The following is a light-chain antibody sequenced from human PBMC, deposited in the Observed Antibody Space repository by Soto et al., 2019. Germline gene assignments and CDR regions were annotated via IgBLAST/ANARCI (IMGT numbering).Light chain of an antibody. J-gene: IGLJ1*01. V-gene: IGLV2-23*02. CDR3: CSYAGSTTQTYV. CDR1: NSDVGSYDY. Sequence: QSVLTQPASVSGSPGQSIAISCTGTNSDVGSYDYVSWYQQHPDKAPKLMIYEVTQRPSGVSNRFSGSKSGNTASLMISGLQAEDEADYYCCSYAGSTTQTYVFGSGTKVTV. CDR2: EVT.